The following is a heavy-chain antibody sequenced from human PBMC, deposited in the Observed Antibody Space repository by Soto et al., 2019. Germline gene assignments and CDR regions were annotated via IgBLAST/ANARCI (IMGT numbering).Heavy chain of an antibody. D-gene: IGHD2-2*01. V-gene: IGHV3-15*07. J-gene: IGHJ4*02. Sequence: PGGSLRLSCAASGFTFSGSAMHWVRQASGKGLEWVGRIKSKTVGETTDYSAPVKGRFALSRDDSKNTVSLQMNSLKSEDTAIYYCTTDNCRSSTCYLNYWGQGALVTVSS. CDR3: TTDNCRSSTCYLNY. CDR1: GFTFSGSA. CDR2: IKSKTVGETT.